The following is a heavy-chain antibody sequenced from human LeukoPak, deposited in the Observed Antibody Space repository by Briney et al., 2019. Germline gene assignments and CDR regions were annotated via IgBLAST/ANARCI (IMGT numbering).Heavy chain of an antibody. J-gene: IGHJ6*03. CDR3: ARATGITAVGIYYYYYMDV. D-gene: IGHD6-13*01. CDR1: GGSIITYY. V-gene: IGHV4-59*01. Sequence: PSETLSLTCTVSGGSIITYYWSWIRQPPGKGLEWIGYVYYTGSTNYNPSLKSRVTISVDTSKNQFSLKLTSVTAADTAVYYCARATGITAVGIYYYYYMDVWGKGTTVTVSS. CDR2: VYYTGST.